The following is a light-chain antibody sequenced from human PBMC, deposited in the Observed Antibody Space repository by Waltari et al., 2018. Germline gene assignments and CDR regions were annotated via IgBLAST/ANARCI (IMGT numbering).Light chain of an antibody. CDR1: QSVSTF. J-gene: IGKJ4*01. Sequence: EIVLTQSPATLSLSPGDRATLSCRASQSVSTFLAWYQQRPGQAPRLLIYDTSNRATGIPARFSGSGSGTDFTLTISSLEPEDFAVYYCQQRNSWPLTFGGGTKVEMK. CDR3: QQRNSWPLT. V-gene: IGKV3-11*01. CDR2: DTS.